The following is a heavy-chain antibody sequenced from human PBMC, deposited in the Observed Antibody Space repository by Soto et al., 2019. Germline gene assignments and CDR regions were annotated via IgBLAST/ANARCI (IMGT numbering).Heavy chain of an antibody. V-gene: IGHV3-30*18. J-gene: IGHJ6*02. CDR1: GFTFSGYG. CDR2: IPYDGSNK. Sequence: GGSLRLSCAASGFTFSGYGMHWVRQAPGKGLEWVAVIPYDGSNKYYADSVKGRFTISRDNSKNTLYLQMNSLRAEDTAVYYCAKDVEALARVWGMDVWGQGTTVTVSS. CDR3: AKDVEALARVWGMDV. D-gene: IGHD2-8*01.